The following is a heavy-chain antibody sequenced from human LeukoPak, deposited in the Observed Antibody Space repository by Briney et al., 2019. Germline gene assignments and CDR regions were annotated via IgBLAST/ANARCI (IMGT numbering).Heavy chain of an antibody. CDR2: INHYNGNT. D-gene: IGHD4-17*01. J-gene: IGHJ4*02. V-gene: IGHV1-18*01. CDR3: AREIYGRFDF. Sequence: GASVKVSCKASGYTFTTYGSSWVRPAPGQGLEWMGWINHYNGNTNYAQKFQGRVTLTTDTSTITAYMHLRSLRSDDTAMYYCAREIYGRFDFWGQGTLVTVSS. CDR1: GYTFTTYG.